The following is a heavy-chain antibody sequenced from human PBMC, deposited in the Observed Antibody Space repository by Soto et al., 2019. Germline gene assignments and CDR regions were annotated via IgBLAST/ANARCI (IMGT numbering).Heavy chain of an antibody. D-gene: IGHD3-16*01. CDR1: GYTFTSYG. J-gene: IGHJ6*02. CDR3: ARDRRFDYGIDV. V-gene: IGHV1-18*01. Sequence: QVQLVQSGAEVKKPGASVKVSCKASGYTFTSYGISWVRQDPGQGLEWMGYITPYSCDTNYAQKFQGRVTMTTDTSTSTAYMELMSMRSDDTAVYYWARDRRFDYGIDVWGQGPTFTVSS. CDR2: ITPYSCDT.